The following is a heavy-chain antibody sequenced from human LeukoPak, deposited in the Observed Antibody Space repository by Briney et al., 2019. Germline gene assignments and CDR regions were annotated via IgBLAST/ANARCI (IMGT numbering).Heavy chain of an antibody. J-gene: IGHJ6*03. Sequence: SETLSLTCAVYGGSFSGYYWSWIRQPPGKGLEWIGEINHSGTTNYNSSLKSRVTVSVDTSKNQFSLKLSSVTAADTAVYYCARLAGELRYFDWLLQADYYYYMDVWGKGTTVTISS. CDR2: INHSGTT. CDR3: ARLAGELRYFDWLLQADYYYYMDV. D-gene: IGHD3-9*01. CDR1: GGSFSGYY. V-gene: IGHV4-34*01.